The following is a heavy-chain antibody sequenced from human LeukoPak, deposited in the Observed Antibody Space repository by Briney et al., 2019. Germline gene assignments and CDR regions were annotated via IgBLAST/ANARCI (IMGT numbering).Heavy chain of an antibody. J-gene: IGHJ6*03. V-gene: IGHV4-34*01. Sequence: SETLSLTCAVYGGSFSGYYWSWIRQPPGKGLEWIGEINHSGSTNYNPSLKSRVTISVDTSKNQVSLKLSSVTAADTAVYYCARARSGYYYYMDVWGKGTTVTVSS. CDR3: ARARSGYYYYMDV. CDR1: GGSFSGYY. D-gene: IGHD3-3*01. CDR2: INHSGST.